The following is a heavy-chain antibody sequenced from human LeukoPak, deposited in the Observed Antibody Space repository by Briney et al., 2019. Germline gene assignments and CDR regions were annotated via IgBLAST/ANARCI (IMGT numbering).Heavy chain of an antibody. V-gene: IGHV1-2*02. J-gene: IGHJ4*02. CDR1: GYTFTGYY. Sequence: ASVKVSCKASGYTFTGYYMHWVRQAPGQGLEWMGWINPNSGGTNYAQKFQGRVTMTRDTPISTAYMELSRLRSDDTAVYYCARDYRGYSSGRGMGYWCQGTLVTVSS. CDR2: INPNSGGT. CDR3: ARDYRGYSSGRGMGY. D-gene: IGHD6-19*01.